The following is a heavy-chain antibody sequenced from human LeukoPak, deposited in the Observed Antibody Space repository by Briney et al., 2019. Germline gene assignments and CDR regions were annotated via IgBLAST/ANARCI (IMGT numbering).Heavy chain of an antibody. CDR3: ARDGWFGELLTSYDAFDI. V-gene: IGHV4-59*02. CDR2: IYYSGST. D-gene: IGHD3-10*01. Sequence: SETLSLTCSVSVGPVSGYYWSWIRQPPGKGLQWIGNIYYSGSTYYNPSLKSRVTISVDTSKNQFSLKLSSVTAADTAVYYCARDGWFGELLTSYDAFDIWGQGTMVTVSS. J-gene: IGHJ3*02. CDR1: VGPVSGYY.